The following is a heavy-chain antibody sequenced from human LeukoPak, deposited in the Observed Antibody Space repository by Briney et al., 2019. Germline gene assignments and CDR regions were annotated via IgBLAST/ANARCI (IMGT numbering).Heavy chain of an antibody. CDR3: AGTGTTGYYYYGMDV. CDR2: IYYSGST. J-gene: IGHJ6*02. D-gene: IGHD1-7*01. V-gene: IGHV4-59*01. Sequence: PSETLSLTCTVSGGSISSYYWSWIRQPPGRGLEWIGYIYYSGSTNYNPSLKSRVTISVDTSKNQFSLKLSSVTAADTAVYYCAGTGTTGYYYYGMDVWGQGTTVTVSS. CDR1: GGSISSYY.